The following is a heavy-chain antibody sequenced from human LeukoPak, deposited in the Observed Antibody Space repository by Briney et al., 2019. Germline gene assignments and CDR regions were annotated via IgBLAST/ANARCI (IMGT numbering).Heavy chain of an antibody. D-gene: IGHD1-1*01. CDR3: ARISGVHLMREYYFDY. CDR2: IDWDDDK. Sequence: SGPTLVKPTQTLTLTCTFSGFSLTTSGVGVGWIRQPPGKALEWLARIDWDDDKYYSTSLKTRLTISKDTSKNQVVLTMTNMDPVDTATYYCARISGVHLMREYYFDYWGQGTLVTVSS. CDR1: GFSLTTSGVG. V-gene: IGHV2-70*11. J-gene: IGHJ4*02.